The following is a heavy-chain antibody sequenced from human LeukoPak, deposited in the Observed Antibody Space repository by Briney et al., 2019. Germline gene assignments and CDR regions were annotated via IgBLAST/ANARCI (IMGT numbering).Heavy chain of an antibody. CDR2: IYYSGST. CDR1: GGSISSSSYY. Sequence: PSETLSLTFTVSGGSISSSSYYWGWIRQPPGKGLEWIGSIYYSGSTYYNPSLKSRVTISVDTSKNQFSLKLSSVTAADTAVYYCARAMDARMGFDYWGQGTLVTVSS. J-gene: IGHJ4*02. D-gene: IGHD3-10*01. V-gene: IGHV4-39*07. CDR3: ARAMDARMGFDY.